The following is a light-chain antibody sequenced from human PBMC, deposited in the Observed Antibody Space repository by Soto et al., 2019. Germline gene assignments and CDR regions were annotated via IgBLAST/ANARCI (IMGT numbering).Light chain of an antibody. CDR3: QQYYSTPQLT. CDR1: QSVLYSSNNKNY. CDR2: WAS. J-gene: IGKJ4*01. V-gene: IGKV4-1*01. Sequence: DIVMTQSPDSLAVSLSERATINCKSSQSVLYSSNNKNYLAWYQQKTGQPPKLLIYWASTRESGVPDRFSGSGSGTDFTLTISSLQAEDVAVYYCQQYYSTPQLTFGGGTKVEIK.